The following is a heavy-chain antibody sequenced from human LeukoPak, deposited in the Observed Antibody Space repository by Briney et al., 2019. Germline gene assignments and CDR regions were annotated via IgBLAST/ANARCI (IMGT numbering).Heavy chain of an antibody. CDR1: EFTFSNYA. D-gene: IGHD6-19*01. V-gene: IGHV3-23*01. CDR3: ARDSSTSNYYFGMDV. CDR2: IRGGGDST. J-gene: IGHJ6*02. Sequence: GGSLRLSCAASEFTFSNYAINWVRQAPGTGLAWVSRIRGGGDSTCYADSVKGRFTISRDNSKNTLYLQMNSLRADDTAVYYCARDSSTSNYYFGMDVWGQGTTVTVSS.